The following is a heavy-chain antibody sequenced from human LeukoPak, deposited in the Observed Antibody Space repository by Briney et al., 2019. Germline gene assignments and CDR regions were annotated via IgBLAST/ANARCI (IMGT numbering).Heavy chain of an antibody. D-gene: IGHD6-6*01. Sequence: GGSLRLSCAASGFTFTESWMSWVRQAPGKGLEWVANIKQDGSEKYYVDSVEGRFTISRDNAKNSISLQMSSLRGEDTAVYYCVRALGSSSADYWGQGTMVTVAS. CDR3: VRALGSSSADY. CDR2: IKQDGSEK. V-gene: IGHV3-7*01. J-gene: IGHJ4*02. CDR1: GFTFTESW.